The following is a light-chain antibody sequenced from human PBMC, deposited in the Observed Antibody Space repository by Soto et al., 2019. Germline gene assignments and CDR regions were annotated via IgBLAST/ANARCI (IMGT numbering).Light chain of an antibody. CDR3: MQGTHWPLFT. V-gene: IGKV2-30*02. J-gene: IGKJ3*01. CDR2: KVS. CDR1: QGLVHGDGNTY. Sequence: DVVMTQSPLSLPVTLGQPASISCRSSQGLVHGDGNTYLSWFHQRPGQSPRRLIYKVSERDSGVPDRFSGSGSGTDFTLKIRTLEAEDVGFYYCMQGTHWPLFTFGPGTRVEIK.